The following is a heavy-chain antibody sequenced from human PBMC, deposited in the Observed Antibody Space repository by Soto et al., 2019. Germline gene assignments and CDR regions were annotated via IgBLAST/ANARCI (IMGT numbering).Heavy chain of an antibody. CDR2: IKSKTDGGTT. CDR1: GFTFSNAW. J-gene: IGHJ6*02. Sequence: GGSLRLSCAASGFTFSNAWMNWVRQAPGKGLEWVGRIKSKTDGGTTDYAANVKGRFSISRHDSKNTLYLQMNNLKTEDTAVYYCTTHEPYDFNRRYYGMDVWGQGTTVTVSS. V-gene: IGHV3-15*07. CDR3: TTHEPYDFNRRYYGMDV. D-gene: IGHD3-3*01.